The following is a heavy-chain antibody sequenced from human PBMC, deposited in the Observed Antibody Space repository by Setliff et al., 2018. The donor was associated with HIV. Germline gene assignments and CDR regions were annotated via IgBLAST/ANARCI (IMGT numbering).Heavy chain of an antibody. Sequence: GESLKISCKGSGYSFTSYWIGWVRQMPGKGLEWMGIIYPGDSDTRYSPSFQGQVTISADKSISTAYLQWSSLKASDTAMYYCAGLDGYSYGSLGYYYYYYMDVWGKGTRVTVSS. CDR2: IYPGDSDT. J-gene: IGHJ6*03. CDR3: AGLDGYSYGSLGYYYYYYMDV. D-gene: IGHD5-18*01. CDR1: GYSFTSYW. V-gene: IGHV5-51*01.